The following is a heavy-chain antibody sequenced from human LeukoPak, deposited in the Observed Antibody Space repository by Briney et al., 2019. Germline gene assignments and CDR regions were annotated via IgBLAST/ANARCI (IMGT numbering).Heavy chain of an antibody. CDR2: INTDGSST. V-gene: IGHV3-74*01. D-gene: IGHD2-15*01. CDR3: AKDFGRYCSGGSCYAHFDY. CDR1: GFTFSSYW. J-gene: IGHJ4*02. Sequence: GGSLRLSCAASGFTFSSYWMHWVRQAPGKGLVWVSGINTDGSSTTYADSVKGRFTISRDNSKNTLYLQMNSLRAEDTAVYYCAKDFGRYCSGGSCYAHFDYWGQGTLVTVSS.